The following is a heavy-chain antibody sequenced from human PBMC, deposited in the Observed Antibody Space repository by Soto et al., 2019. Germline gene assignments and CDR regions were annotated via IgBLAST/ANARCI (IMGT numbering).Heavy chain of an antibody. J-gene: IGHJ4*02. CDR3: AKDLSGLDY. Sequence: ETLSLSCAASGFTFSSYAMSWVRQAPGKGLEWVSAISGSGGSTYYADSVKGRFTISRDNSKNTLYLQMNSLRAEDTAVYYCAKDLSGLDYWGQGTLVTVSS. CDR1: GFTFSSYA. V-gene: IGHV3-23*01. D-gene: IGHD3-9*01. CDR2: ISGSGGST.